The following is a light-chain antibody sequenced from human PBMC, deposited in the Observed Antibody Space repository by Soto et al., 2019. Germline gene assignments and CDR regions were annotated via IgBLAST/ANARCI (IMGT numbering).Light chain of an antibody. V-gene: IGLV2-8*01. CDR1: SSDVGGYNY. CDR3: SSFVGGGNPVL. CDR2: ELT. Sequence: QSVLTQPPSASGSLGQSVTISCTGTSSDVGGYNYVSWHQQHPGKAPKLMIYELTKRPSGVPDGFSGSKSGNAASLTVPGLHAEDEDDYYCSSFVGGGNPVLFGRGTQLPVL. J-gene: IGLJ2*01.